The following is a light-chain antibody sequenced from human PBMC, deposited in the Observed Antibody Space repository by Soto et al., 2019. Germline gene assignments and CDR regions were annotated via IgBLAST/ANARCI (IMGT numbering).Light chain of an antibody. CDR2: ASS. Sequence: DIQMTQSPSSLSASVGDRVTISCRASQSLRTYLNWYQQKPGKAPKFLIHASSTLQTGVPSRFSGSGSGTDFTLTISSLQPEYFATYFCQQSYTTPWTFGQGTKVELK. CDR3: QQSYTTPWT. CDR1: QSLRTY. J-gene: IGKJ1*01. V-gene: IGKV1-39*01.